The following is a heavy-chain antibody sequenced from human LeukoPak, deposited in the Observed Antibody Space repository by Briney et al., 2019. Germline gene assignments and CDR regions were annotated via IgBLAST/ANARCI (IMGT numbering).Heavy chain of an antibody. CDR1: GYTFTSYG. D-gene: IGHD6-13*01. V-gene: IGHV1-18*01. CDR3: VVTLSSSWYVVFDY. CDR2: ISAYNGNT. Sequence: ASVKLSCKASGYTFTSYGISWVRQAPGQGLEWMGWISAYNGNTNYAQKLQGRVTMTTDTSTSTAYMELRSLRSDDTAVYYCVVTLSSSWYVVFDYWGQGTLVTVSS. J-gene: IGHJ4*02.